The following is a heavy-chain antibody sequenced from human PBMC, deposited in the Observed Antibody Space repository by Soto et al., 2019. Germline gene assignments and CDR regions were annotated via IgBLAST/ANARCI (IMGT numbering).Heavy chain of an antibody. J-gene: IGHJ4*02. CDR1: GGSISSSSYC. D-gene: IGHD5-18*01. CDR2: IYYSGST. Sequence: SETLSLTCTVSGGSISSSSYCWCWIRQPPGKGLEWIGSIYYSGSTYYNPSLKSRVTISVDTSKNQFSLKLSSVTAADTAVYYCADWGVDTATFDYWGQGXLVTVPS. V-gene: IGHV4-39*01. CDR3: ADWGVDTATFDY.